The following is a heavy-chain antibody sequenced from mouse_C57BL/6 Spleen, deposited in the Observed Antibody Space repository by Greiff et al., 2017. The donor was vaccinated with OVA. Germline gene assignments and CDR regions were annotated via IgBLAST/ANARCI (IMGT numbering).Heavy chain of an antibody. CDR3: ARTVYGRRAMDY. V-gene: IGHV1-22*01. Sequence: VQLKQSGPELVKPGASVKMSCKASGYTFTDYNMHWVKQSHGKSLEWIGYINPNNGGTSYNQKFKGKATLTVNKSSSTAYMELRSLTSEDSAVYYCARTVYGRRAMDYWGQGTSVTVSS. D-gene: IGHD1-2*01. CDR1: GYTFTDYN. CDR2: INPNNGGT. J-gene: IGHJ4*01.